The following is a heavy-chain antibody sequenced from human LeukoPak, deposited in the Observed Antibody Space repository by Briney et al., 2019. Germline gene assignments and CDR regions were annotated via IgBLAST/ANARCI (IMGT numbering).Heavy chain of an antibody. Sequence: GGSLRLSCAASGFTFSSYAMSWVRQAPGKRLEWVSAISGSGGSTYYADSVKGRFTISRDNSKNTLYLQMNSLRAEDTAVYYCAKDWYITGTTLLFDYWGQGTLVTVSS. CDR2: ISGSGGST. CDR3: AKDWYITGTTLLFDY. V-gene: IGHV3-23*01. CDR1: GFTFSSYA. J-gene: IGHJ4*02. D-gene: IGHD1-20*01.